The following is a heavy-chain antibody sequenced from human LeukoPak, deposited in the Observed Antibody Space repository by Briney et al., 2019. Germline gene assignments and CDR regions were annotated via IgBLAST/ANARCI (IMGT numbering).Heavy chain of an antibody. CDR2: TNYRSKWYT. Sequence: SQTLSLTCVISGDSVSINSAAWNWIRHSPSKGLEWLGRTNYRSKWYTYSAVSVKTRIHMTPQTTKTPFSLQLNPVTPEDTAVYYCARGPGDLLHSGQGILVTVSS. J-gene: IGHJ4*02. CDR3: ARGPGDLLH. CDR1: GDSVSINSAA. D-gene: IGHD3-10*01. V-gene: IGHV6-1*01.